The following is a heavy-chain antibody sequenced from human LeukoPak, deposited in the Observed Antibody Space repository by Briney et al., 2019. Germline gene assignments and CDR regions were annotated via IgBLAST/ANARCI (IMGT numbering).Heavy chain of an antibody. D-gene: IGHD3-22*01. Sequence: GGSLRLSCAASGFTFSSYAMSWVRQAPGKGLEWVSDISGSGGNTDCADSVKRRFTISPDNSKTTLYLQMISLRAEDTAVYYCARRRDSSDGKDFDYWGQGTLVSVSS. CDR1: GFTFSSYA. V-gene: IGHV3-23*01. CDR3: ARRRDSSDGKDFDY. J-gene: IGHJ4*02. CDR2: ISGSGGNT.